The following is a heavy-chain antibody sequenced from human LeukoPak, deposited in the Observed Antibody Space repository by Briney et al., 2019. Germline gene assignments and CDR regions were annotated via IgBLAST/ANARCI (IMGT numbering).Heavy chain of an antibody. CDR1: GYTFTSYD. J-gene: IGHJ5*02. CDR2: MNPNSGNT. D-gene: IGHD3-3*01. CDR3: ARGRRRRDDFWSGYRVKYNWFDP. Sequence: GASVKVSCKASGYTFTSYDINWVRQATGQGLEWMGWMNPNSGNTGYAQKFQGRATMTRNTSRSTAYMELSSLRSEDTAVYYCARGRRRRDDFWSGYRVKYNWFDPWGQGTLVTVSS. V-gene: IGHV1-8*01.